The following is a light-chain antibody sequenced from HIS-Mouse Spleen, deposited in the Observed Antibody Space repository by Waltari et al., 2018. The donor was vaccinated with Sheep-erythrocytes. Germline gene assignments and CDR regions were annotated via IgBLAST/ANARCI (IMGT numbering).Light chain of an antibody. CDR3: CSYAGSYNHV. CDR1: RSYVGGYKY. CDR2: DVS. J-gene: IGLJ1*01. V-gene: IGLV2-11*01. Sequence: QSALTQPASVSGSPGQSVTIPCTGTRSYVGGYKYVSWYQQHPGKAPKLMIYDVSKRPSGVPDRFSGSKSGNTASLTISGLQAEDEADYYCCSYAGSYNHVFATGTKVTVL.